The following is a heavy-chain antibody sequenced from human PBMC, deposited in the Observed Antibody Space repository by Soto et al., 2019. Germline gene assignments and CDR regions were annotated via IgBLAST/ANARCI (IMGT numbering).Heavy chain of an antibody. Sequence: ASVKVSCKASGGTFSSYTISWVRQAPGQGLEWMGWFNTYNGNTNHAQKLQGRVTMTTDTSTSTVYMELRSLRSDDTAVYYCARGVGSGTYYNQYNWFDPWGQGTLVTVSS. CDR1: GGTFSSYT. V-gene: IGHV1-18*01. CDR2: FNTYNGNT. J-gene: IGHJ5*02. D-gene: IGHD3-10*01. CDR3: ARGVGSGTYYNQYNWFDP.